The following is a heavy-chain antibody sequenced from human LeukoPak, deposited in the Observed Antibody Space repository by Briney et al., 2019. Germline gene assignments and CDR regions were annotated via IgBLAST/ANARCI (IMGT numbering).Heavy chain of an antibody. CDR1: GFTFSSYW. D-gene: IGHD5-18*01. CDR2: INSDGSST. V-gene: IGHV3-74*01. Sequence: GGSLRLSCAASGFTFSSYWMHWVRQAPGKGLVWVSRINSDGSSTSYADSVKGRFTISRDNAKNTLYLRMNSLRAEDTAVYYCARVIGGYSYGYPDYWGQGTLVTVSS. CDR3: ARVIGGYSYGYPDY. J-gene: IGHJ4*02.